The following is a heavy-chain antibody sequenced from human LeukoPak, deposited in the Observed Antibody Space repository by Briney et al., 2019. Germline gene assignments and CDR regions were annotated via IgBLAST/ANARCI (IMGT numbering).Heavy chain of an antibody. CDR3: ARGYYYDSSGYYYAPFDY. Sequence: KPSETLSLTCTVSGGSISSYYWSWIRQPAGKGLEWIGRIYTSGSTNYNPSLKSRVTISVDTSKNQFSLKLSSVTAADTAVYYCARGYYYDSSGYYYAPFDYWGQGTLVTVSS. CDR1: GGSISSYY. CDR2: IYTSGST. V-gene: IGHV4-4*07. J-gene: IGHJ4*02. D-gene: IGHD3-22*01.